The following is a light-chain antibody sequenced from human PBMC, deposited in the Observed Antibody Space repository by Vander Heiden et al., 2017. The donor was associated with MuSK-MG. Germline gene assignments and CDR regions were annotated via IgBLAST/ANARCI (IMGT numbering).Light chain of an antibody. Sequence: DIQMTQYPSSLSASVGDRVTITCRASQSISSYLNWYQQKPGKAPKLLIYAASSLQSGVPSRFSGSGSGTDFTLPISSLQPEDFATYYCQQSYSTPFTFGPGTKVDIK. V-gene: IGKV1-39*01. CDR3: QQSYSTPFT. CDR2: AAS. CDR1: QSISSY. J-gene: IGKJ3*01.